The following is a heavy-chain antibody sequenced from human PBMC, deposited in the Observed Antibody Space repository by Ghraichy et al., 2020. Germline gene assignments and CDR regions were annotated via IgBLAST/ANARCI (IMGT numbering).Heavy chain of an antibody. J-gene: IGHJ6*02. CDR3: ARDRAPYVVGMDV. V-gene: IGHV4-31*03. D-gene: IGHD3-16*01. Sequence: SETLSLTCTVSGGSISSGGYYWSWIRQHPGKGLEWIGYIYYSGSTYYNPSLKSRVTISVDTSKNQFSLKLSSVTAADTAVYYCARDRAPYVVGMDVWGQGTTVTVSS. CDR1: GGSISSGGYY. CDR2: IYYSGST.